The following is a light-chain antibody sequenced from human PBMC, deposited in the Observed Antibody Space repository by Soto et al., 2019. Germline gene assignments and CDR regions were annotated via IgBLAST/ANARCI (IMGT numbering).Light chain of an antibody. CDR2: AAS. Sequence: DIHMTQSPSSLSASVGDRVTITCRASQSIRSYLNWYQKKPGKAPKLLIYAASSLQSGVPSRLSGSGYGTDLTITISSMQTEDFATYYCQQSYSNPLTFGGGTKVDIK. CDR3: QQSYSNPLT. J-gene: IGKJ4*01. CDR1: QSIRSY. V-gene: IGKV1-39*01.